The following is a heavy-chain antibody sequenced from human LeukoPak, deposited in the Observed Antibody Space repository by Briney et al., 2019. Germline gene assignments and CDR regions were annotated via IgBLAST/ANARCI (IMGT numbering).Heavy chain of an antibody. CDR2: IYTSGST. V-gene: IGHV4-4*07. Sequence: SETLSLTCTVSGGSISSYYWSWIRQPAGKGLEWIGRIYTSGSTNYNPSLNSRVTMSVDTSKNQFSLKLSSVTAADTAVYYCAGTHAIFGVVHWGQGTLVTVSS. CDR1: GGSISSYY. CDR3: AGTHAIFGVVH. D-gene: IGHD3-3*01. J-gene: IGHJ4*02.